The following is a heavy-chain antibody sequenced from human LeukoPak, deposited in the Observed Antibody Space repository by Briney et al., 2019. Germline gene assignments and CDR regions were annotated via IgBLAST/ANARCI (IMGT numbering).Heavy chain of an antibody. CDR2: ISSNGGST. CDR3: ARDSLSYYYDSSSRTGRFDY. Sequence: GGSLRLSCAASVFTFSSYAMHWVRQAPGKGLEYVSAISSNGGSTYYANSVKGRFTISRDNSKNTLYLQMGSLRAEDTAVYYCARDSLSYYYDSSSRTGRFDYWGQGTLVTVSS. V-gene: IGHV3-64*01. D-gene: IGHD3-22*01. CDR1: VFTFSSYA. J-gene: IGHJ4*02.